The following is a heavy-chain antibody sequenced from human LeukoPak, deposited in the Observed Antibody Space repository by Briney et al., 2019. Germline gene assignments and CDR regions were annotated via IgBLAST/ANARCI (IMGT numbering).Heavy chain of an antibody. D-gene: IGHD4/OR15-4a*01. CDR3: ARASLTDLSPLDV. CDR1: GFTLSRYN. J-gene: IGHJ6*04. Sequence: GGSLRLSCAASGFTLSRYNMNWVRQAPGEGLEWVSSISTSSNYIYYANSVKGRFTISRDNAKNSLYLQMNSLRAEDTAVYYCARASLTDLSPLDVWGKGTTVTVSS. CDR2: ISTSSNYI. V-gene: IGHV3-21*01.